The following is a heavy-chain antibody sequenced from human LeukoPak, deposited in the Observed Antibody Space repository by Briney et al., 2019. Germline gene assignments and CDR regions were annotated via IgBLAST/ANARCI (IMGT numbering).Heavy chain of an antibody. CDR1: GFTFSTYA. Sequence: GGSLRLSCAASGFTFSTYALSWVRQAPGKGLEWVSTISGRGVTTYYADSVKGRFTISRDNSKHTLYLQMNSLRAEDTALYYCAGSSSWYFFDYWGQGTLVTVSS. J-gene: IGHJ4*02. CDR2: ISGRGVTT. D-gene: IGHD6-13*01. V-gene: IGHV3-23*01. CDR3: AGSSSWYFFDY.